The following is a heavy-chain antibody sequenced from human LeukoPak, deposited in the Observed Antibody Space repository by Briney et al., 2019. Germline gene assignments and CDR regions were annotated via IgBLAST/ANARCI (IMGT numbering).Heavy chain of an antibody. CDR1: GGSISSYY. CDR3: ARTGITGTTPSWFDP. D-gene: IGHD1-20*01. CDR2: IYYSGST. J-gene: IGHJ5*02. Sequence: SETLSLTCTVSGGSISSYYWSWIRQPPGKGLEWIGYIYYSGSTNYNPSLKRRVPISVATSKTQFSLKMSSVTAADTAVYCCARTGITGTTPSWFDPWGQGTLVTVSS. V-gene: IGHV4-59*01.